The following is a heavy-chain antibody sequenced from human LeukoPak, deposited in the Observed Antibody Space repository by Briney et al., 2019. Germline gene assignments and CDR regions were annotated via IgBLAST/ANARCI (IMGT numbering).Heavy chain of an antibody. V-gene: IGHV3-48*01. J-gene: IGHJ4*02. D-gene: IGHD1-26*01. CDR1: GFTFSSYS. CDR3: ARERYSGSYYN. Sequence: PGGSLRLSCAASGFTFSSYSMNWVRQAPGKGLEWVSYISSSSSTIYYADSVKGRFTISRDNSKNTLYLQMNSLRAEDTAVYYCARERYSGSYYNWGQGTLVTVSS. CDR2: ISSSSSTI.